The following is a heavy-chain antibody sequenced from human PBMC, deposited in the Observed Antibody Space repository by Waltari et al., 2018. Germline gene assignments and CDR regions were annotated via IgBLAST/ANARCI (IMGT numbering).Heavy chain of an antibody. Sequence: QVQLVESGGGVVQPGGSLRLSCAASAFTFGSYGMHWVRQAPGKGLEWVAFIRYDGSNKYYADSVKGRFTISRDNSKNTLYLQMNSLRAEDTAVYYCAKDLPREDSSGYYGFDYWGQGTLVTVSS. D-gene: IGHD3-22*01. CDR1: AFTFGSYG. CDR3: AKDLPREDSSGYYGFDY. CDR2: IRYDGSNK. V-gene: IGHV3-30*02. J-gene: IGHJ4*02.